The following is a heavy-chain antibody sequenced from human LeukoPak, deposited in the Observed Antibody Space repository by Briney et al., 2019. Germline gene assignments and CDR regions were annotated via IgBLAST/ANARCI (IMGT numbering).Heavy chain of an antibody. D-gene: IGHD2-2*01. CDR3: GKYCSSTSCYGPGY. V-gene: IGHV3-23*01. CDR1: GFTFSSYA. J-gene: IGHJ4*02. Sequence: GGSLRLSCAASGFTFSSYAMSWVRQAPGKGLEWVSAISGSGGSTYYADSVKGRFTISRDNSKNTLYLQMNSLRAEDTAVYYCGKYCSSTSCYGPGYWGQGTLVTVSS. CDR2: ISGSGGST.